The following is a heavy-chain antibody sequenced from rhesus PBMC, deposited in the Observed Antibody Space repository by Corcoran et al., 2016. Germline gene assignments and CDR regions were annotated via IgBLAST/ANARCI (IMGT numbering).Heavy chain of an antibody. V-gene: IGHV4S18*01. CDR2: IYGNSAST. CDR3: AREPYSSGWSDVDY. D-gene: IGHD6S26*01. J-gene: IGHJ4*01. CDR1: GGSFSSYW. Sequence: QVQLQESGPGLVKPSETLSLTCAVSGGSFSSYWWSWLRQPPGKGLEWIGYIYGNSASTNYNPSLTNRVTISKDTSKNQFSLKLSSVTAADTAVYYCAREPYSSGWSDVDYWGQGVLVTVSS.